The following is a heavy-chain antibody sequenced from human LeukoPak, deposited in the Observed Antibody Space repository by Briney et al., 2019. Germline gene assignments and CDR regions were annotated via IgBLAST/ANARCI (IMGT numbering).Heavy chain of an antibody. CDR2: FDPGSGEI. Sequence: GPSVKVSCKLSGYSITELSTHWVRQAPGKGLEWMGGFDPGSGEIIYEQKFKDRVTMTEDTSTDTAYMELSSLRSEDTALYYCATGTHYDLLPFWGQGTLVTVSS. CDR3: ATGTHYDLLPF. CDR1: GYSITELS. V-gene: IGHV1-24*01. J-gene: IGHJ4*02. D-gene: IGHD3-9*01.